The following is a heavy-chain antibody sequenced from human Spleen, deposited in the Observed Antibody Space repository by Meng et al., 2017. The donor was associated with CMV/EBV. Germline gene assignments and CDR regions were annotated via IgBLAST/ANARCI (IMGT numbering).Heavy chain of an antibody. CDR2: INPNSGGT. Sequence: ASVKVSCKTSGYNFTGYYMHWVRQAPGQGLEWMGWINPNSGGTNYAQKFKGRVTMTRDTSITTAYMELSRLRSDDMAVYYCARVKRYCTGGSCSSTGYYGMDVWGQGTTVTVSS. J-gene: IGHJ6*02. CDR3: ARVKRYCTGGSCSSTGYYGMDV. CDR1: GYNFTGYY. D-gene: IGHD2-15*01. V-gene: IGHV1-2*02.